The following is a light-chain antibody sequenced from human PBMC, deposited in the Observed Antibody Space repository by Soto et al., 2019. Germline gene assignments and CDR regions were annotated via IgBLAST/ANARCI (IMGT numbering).Light chain of an antibody. V-gene: IGKV1-39*01. J-gene: IGKJ5*01. CDR1: QNIDMY. CDR3: QQYNHWPPIT. Sequence: DIQMTQSPSSLSASVGDTVTITCRASQNIDMYLNWYQQKPGKAPRVLISGASNLQSGVPSRFSGSGSGTEFTLTISSLQSEDFALYYCQQYNHWPPITFGPGTRLEIK. CDR2: GAS.